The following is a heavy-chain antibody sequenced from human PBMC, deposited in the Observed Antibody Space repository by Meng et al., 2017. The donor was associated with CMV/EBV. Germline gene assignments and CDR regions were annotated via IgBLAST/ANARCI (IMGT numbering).Heavy chain of an antibody. CDR1: SGFTLSGYT. D-gene: IGHD4-23*01. Sequence: GESLKISCVASSGFTLSGYTMPWVRQAPGKGLEWVALISYDGSTEYYADSVRGRFSISRDNSKNTLYVHMNSLRPEDTGIYYCARDVTTLGYSGMDVWGQGTTVTVSS. CDR2: ISYDGSTE. J-gene: IGHJ6*02. CDR3: ARDVTTLGYSGMDV. V-gene: IGHV3-30*04.